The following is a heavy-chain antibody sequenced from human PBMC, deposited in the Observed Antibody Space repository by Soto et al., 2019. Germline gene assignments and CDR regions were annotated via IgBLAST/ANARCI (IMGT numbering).Heavy chain of an antibody. J-gene: IGHJ1*01. CDR2: ISGSGGST. CDR1: GFTFSSYA. Sequence: TGGSLRLSCAASGFTFSSYAMSWVRQATGKGLEWVSAISGSGGSTYYADSVKGRFTISRDNSKNTLYLQMNSLRAEDTAVYYCAKSFNYYDSSGYPSVQHWGQGTLVTVSS. V-gene: IGHV3-23*01. CDR3: AKSFNYYDSSGYPSVQH. D-gene: IGHD3-22*01.